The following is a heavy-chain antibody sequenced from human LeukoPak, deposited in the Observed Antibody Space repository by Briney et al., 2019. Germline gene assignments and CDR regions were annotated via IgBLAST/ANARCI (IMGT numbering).Heavy chain of an antibody. CDR1: GFTFSDYW. CDR2: IKKDGSEK. V-gene: IGHV3-7*01. D-gene: IGHD2-2*01. CDR3: ATPPSQMYCSTSNCYFVY. Sequence: GGSLRLSCAAAGFTFSDYWMSWVRQVPGKGLEWVATIKKDGSEKYYVDSVKGRFTISRHNAKNSLYLQMNSLRAEDTAVYYCATPPSQMYCSTSNCYFVYWGQGTLVTVSS. J-gene: IGHJ4*02.